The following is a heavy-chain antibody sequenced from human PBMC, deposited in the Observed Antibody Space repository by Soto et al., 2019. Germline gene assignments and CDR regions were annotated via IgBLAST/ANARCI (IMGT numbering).Heavy chain of an antibody. J-gene: IGHJ3*02. D-gene: IGHD2-2*01. Sequence: ASVKVSCKASGYTFTSYGISWVRQAPGQGLEWMGWISAYNGSTNYAQKLQGRVTMTTDTSTSTAYMELRSLRSDDTAVYYCAAEVVPAATDAFDIWGQGTMVTVSS. V-gene: IGHV1-18*01. CDR2: ISAYNGST. CDR1: GYTFTSYG. CDR3: AAEVVPAATDAFDI.